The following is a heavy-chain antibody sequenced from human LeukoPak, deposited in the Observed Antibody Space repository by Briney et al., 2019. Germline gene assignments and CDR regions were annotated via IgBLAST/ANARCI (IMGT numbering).Heavy chain of an antibody. CDR2: IYYSGST. CDR1: GGSISSGGYS. J-gene: IGHJ4*02. CDR3: ARGERWLQS. D-gene: IGHD5-24*01. Sequence: SQTLSLTCAVSGGSISSGGYSWSWIRQPPGKGLEWIGYIYYSGSTNYNPSLKSRVTISVDTSKNQFSLKLSSATAADTAVYYCARGERWLQSWGQGTLVTVSS. V-gene: IGHV4-30-4*07.